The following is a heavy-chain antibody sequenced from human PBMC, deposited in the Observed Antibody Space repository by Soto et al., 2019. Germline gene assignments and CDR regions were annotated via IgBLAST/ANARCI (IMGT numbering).Heavy chain of an antibody. J-gene: IGHJ4*02. CDR2: IDPSDSQT. D-gene: IGHD3-22*01. V-gene: IGHV5-10-1*01. Sequence: PGESLKISCKGSGYSFAGYWITWVRQKPGKGLWWMGRIDPSDSQTYYSPSFRGHVTISVTKSITTVFLQWSSLRASDTAMYYCARQIYDSDTGPNFQYYFDCWGKGTPVKVS. CDR3: ARQIYDSDTGPNFQYYFDC. CDR1: GYSFAGYW.